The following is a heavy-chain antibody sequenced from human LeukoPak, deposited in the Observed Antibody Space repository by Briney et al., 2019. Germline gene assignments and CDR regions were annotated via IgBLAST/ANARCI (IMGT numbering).Heavy chain of an antibody. V-gene: IGHV1-69*04. CDR3: ARDKSWRYYYDSSGYYPEY. Sequence: SVKVSCKASGGTFSSYAISWVRQAPGQGLEWMGRIIPILGIANYAQKFQGRVTITADKSTSTAYMELSSLRSEDTAVYYCARDKSWRYYYDSSGYYPEYWGQGTLVTVSS. CDR1: GGTFSSYA. D-gene: IGHD3-22*01. J-gene: IGHJ4*02. CDR2: IIPILGIA.